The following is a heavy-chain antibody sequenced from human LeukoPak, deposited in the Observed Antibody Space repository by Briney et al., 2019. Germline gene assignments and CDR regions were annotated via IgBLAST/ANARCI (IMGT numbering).Heavy chain of an antibody. D-gene: IGHD3-16*01. CDR2: IYYSGTT. Sequence: SETLSLTCTVSGDSVSSTRYYWGWIRQPPGKGLEWIGSIYYSGTTYYNPFLKSRVTILLDMSKNQFSLRLTSVTAADTAVYYCARYSYGGEDWFDPWGQGTLVTVSS. J-gene: IGHJ5*02. CDR3: ARYSYGGEDWFDP. V-gene: IGHV4-39*01. CDR1: GDSVSSTRYY.